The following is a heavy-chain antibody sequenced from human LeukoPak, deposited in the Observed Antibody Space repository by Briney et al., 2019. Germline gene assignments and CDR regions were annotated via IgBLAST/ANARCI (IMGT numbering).Heavy chain of an antibody. J-gene: IGHJ4*02. V-gene: IGHV3-23*01. CDR1: GFTFSSYA. CDR3: AKGGSDYIWGSYRPFEY. Sequence: PGGSLRLSCAASGFTFSSYAMSWVRQAPGKGLEWVSATSGSGGSTYYADSVKGRFTISRDNAKNTLYLQMNSLTAGDTAVYFCAKGGSDYIWGSYRPFEYWGQGTLITVSS. D-gene: IGHD3-16*02. CDR2: TSGSGGST.